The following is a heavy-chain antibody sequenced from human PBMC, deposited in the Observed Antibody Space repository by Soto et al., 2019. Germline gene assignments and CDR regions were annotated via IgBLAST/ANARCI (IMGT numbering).Heavy chain of an antibody. D-gene: IGHD3-9*01. J-gene: IGHJ6*02. CDR2: ISSSGDII. Sequence: LRLSCAASGFTFSDYYMSWIRQAPGKGLEWVSYISSSGDIIYYADSVKGRFTTSRDNAKNSLYLQMNSLRAEDTAVYYCARDPEYDILTGPRMDVWGQGTTVTVSS. CDR3: ARDPEYDILTGPRMDV. CDR1: GFTFSDYY. V-gene: IGHV3-11*04.